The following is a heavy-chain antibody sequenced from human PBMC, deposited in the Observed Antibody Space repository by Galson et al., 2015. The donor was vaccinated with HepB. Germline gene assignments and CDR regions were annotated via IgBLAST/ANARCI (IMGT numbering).Heavy chain of an antibody. CDR1: GFTFSSYG. J-gene: IGHJ6*02. D-gene: IGHD6-13*01. Sequence: SLRLSCAASGFTFSSYGMHWVRQAPGKGLEWVAVIWYDGSNKYYADSVKGRFTISRDNSKNTLYLQMNSLRAEDTAVYYCAKDPRYSSSSEDYYGMDVWGQGTTVTVSS. CDR3: AKDPRYSSSSEDYYGMDV. V-gene: IGHV3-33*06. CDR2: IWYDGSNK.